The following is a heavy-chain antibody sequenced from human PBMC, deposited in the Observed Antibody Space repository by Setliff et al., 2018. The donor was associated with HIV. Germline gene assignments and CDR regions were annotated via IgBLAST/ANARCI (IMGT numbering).Heavy chain of an antibody. CDR1: GGSFSGYY. D-gene: IGHD3-22*01. J-gene: IGHJ4*02. Sequence: SETLSLTCAVYGGSFSGYYWSWIRQPPGKGLEWIVEINHSGSTNYNPSLKSRVTISVDTSKNQFSLKLSSVTAADTAVFYCARLTTTYYYDSSAYYHPVWGQGTLVTVSS. CDR3: ARLTTTYYYDSSAYYHPV. V-gene: IGHV4-34*01. CDR2: INHSGST.